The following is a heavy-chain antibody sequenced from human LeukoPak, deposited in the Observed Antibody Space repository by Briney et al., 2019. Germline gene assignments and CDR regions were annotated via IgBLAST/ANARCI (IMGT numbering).Heavy chain of an antibody. V-gene: IGHV4-30-2*01. CDR2: IYHSGST. CDR1: GGSISSGGYY. CDR3: ARGPTVSNSYDF. Sequence: SQTLSLTCTVSGGSISSGGYYWSWIRQPPGKGLEWIGYIYHSGSTYYNPSLKSRVTISVDRSKNQFSLKLSSVTAADTAVYYCARGPTVSNSYDFWGQGTLVTVSS. J-gene: IGHJ4*02. D-gene: IGHD4-17*01.